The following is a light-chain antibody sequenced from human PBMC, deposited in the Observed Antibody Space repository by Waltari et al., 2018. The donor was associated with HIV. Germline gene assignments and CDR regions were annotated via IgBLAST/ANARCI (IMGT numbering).Light chain of an antibody. CDR3: QLRSNRGLT. Sequence: EIVFTQSPASLSLSPGERATLCRKASQSATSYLDWYQQKPGQAPRHVIHDSSKGAPGIPARFSGSGSGTDFSLTISTLEPEEFAIYYCQLRSNRGLTFGGGTRVDIK. V-gene: IGKV3-11*01. CDR1: QSATSY. J-gene: IGKJ4*01. CDR2: DSS.